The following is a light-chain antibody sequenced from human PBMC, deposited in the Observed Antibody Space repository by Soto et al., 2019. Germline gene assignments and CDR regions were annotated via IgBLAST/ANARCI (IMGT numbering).Light chain of an antibody. CDR1: TSDVGGYNF. Sequence: ALTQPASVSGSPGQSITISCTGTTSDVGGYNFVSWYQQHPGKAPKLMIYEVSNRPSGVSHRFSGSKSGNTASLTISGLQAEDEADYYCLSYTSSITWVFGGGTKLTVL. V-gene: IGLV2-14*01. J-gene: IGLJ3*02. CDR2: EVS. CDR3: LSYTSSITWV.